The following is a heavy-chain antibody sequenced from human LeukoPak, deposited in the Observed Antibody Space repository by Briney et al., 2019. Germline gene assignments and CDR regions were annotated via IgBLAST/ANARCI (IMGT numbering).Heavy chain of an antibody. CDR3: AGDSVDIVATIGTDY. Sequence: GGSLRLSCAASGFSFSTTWKHWVRQAPGKGLEWVALIYSDSSPTTYPASVKGRFTISRDNAKNSLYLQMNSLRAEDTAVYYCAGDSVDIVATIGTDYWGQGTLVTVSS. D-gene: IGHD5-12*01. V-gene: IGHV3-74*01. J-gene: IGHJ4*02. CDR1: GFSFSTTW. CDR2: IYSDSSPT.